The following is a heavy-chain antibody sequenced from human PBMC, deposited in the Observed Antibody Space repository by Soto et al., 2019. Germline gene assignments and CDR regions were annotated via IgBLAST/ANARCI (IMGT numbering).Heavy chain of an antibody. CDR3: ARGPGDLGYFDY. Sequence: QVQLVQSGAEVKKPGASVKVSCRATGYTFTNYIINWVRQAPGQGLEWMGWMNPYNGNTGYAQNFQGRVTLTRNTSITTAYMDFSSLRSEDTAVYYCARGPGDLGYFDYWGQGALVTVSS. CDR2: MNPYNGNT. CDR1: GYTFTNYI. J-gene: IGHJ4*02. D-gene: IGHD2-15*01. V-gene: IGHV1-8*01.